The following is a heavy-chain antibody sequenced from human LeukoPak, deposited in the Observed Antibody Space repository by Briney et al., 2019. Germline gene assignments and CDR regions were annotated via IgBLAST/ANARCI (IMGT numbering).Heavy chain of an antibody. Sequence: GGSLRLSCAASGFTFSSYGMSWVRQAPGKGLEWVSAISGSGGSTYYADSVKGRFTISRDNSKNTLYLQMNSLRAEDTAVYFCAKYYEEQLDPGAFDIWGQGTMVTVSS. D-gene: IGHD6-13*01. CDR3: AKYYEEQLDPGAFDI. V-gene: IGHV3-23*01. CDR1: GFTFSSYG. CDR2: ISGSGGST. J-gene: IGHJ3*02.